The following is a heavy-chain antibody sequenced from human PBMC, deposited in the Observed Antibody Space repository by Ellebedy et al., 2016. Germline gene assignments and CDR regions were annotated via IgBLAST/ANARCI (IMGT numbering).Heavy chain of an antibody. J-gene: IGHJ4*02. CDR2: VKEDGSDK. D-gene: IGHD2-2*01. V-gene: IGHV3-7*01. CDR3: ARGRVAMT. CDR1: GFTFSSYP. Sequence: GGSLRLSCTASGFTFSSYPMNWVRQAPGKGLEWVANVKEDGSDKYYVDSVKGRFTISRDNAKNSLSLQMNSPRAEDTAVYYCARGRVAMTWGQGTLVTVSS.